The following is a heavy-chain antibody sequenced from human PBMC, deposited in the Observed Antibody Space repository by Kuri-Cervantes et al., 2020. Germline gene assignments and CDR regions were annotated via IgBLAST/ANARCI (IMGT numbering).Heavy chain of an antibody. Sequence: ASVKVSCKASGYTFTSYAMHWVRQAPGQRLEWMGWINAGNGNTKYSQKFQGRVTITRDTSASTAYMELSSLRSEDTAVYYCARVIVAAAGRVFDYWGQGTRVTVSS. V-gene: IGHV1-3*01. J-gene: IGHJ4*02. D-gene: IGHD6-13*01. CDR3: ARVIVAAAGRVFDY. CDR1: GYTFTSYA. CDR2: INAGNGNT.